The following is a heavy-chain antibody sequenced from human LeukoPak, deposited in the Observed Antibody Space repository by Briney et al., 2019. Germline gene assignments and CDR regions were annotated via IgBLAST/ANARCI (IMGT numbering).Heavy chain of an antibody. CDR2: ISGSGGST. Sequence: QSSETLSLTCAVYGGSFSGYYWSWVRQAPGKGLEWVSAISGSGGSTYYADSVKGRFTISRDNSKNTLYLQMNSLRAEDTAVYYCAPSPGYSYGYDYWGQGTLVTVSS. CDR3: APSPGYSYGYDY. V-gene: IGHV3-23*01. D-gene: IGHD5-18*01. J-gene: IGHJ4*02. CDR1: GGSFSGYY.